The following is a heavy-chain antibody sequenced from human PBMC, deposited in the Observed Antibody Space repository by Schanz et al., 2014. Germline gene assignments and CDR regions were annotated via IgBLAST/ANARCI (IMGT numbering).Heavy chain of an antibody. J-gene: IGHJ4*02. Sequence: VQLLESGGGLVQPGGSLRLSCAASGFTFSDYYMSWIRQAPGKGLEWVSYISGTTTYTNYADSVKGRFTISRDNAKNSLYLQMNSLRAEDTAVYYCARSAGRDFWSGYYTRFDYWGQGTLVTVSS. CDR1: GFTFSDYY. CDR2: ISGTTTYT. D-gene: IGHD3-3*01. V-gene: IGHV3-11*03. CDR3: ARSAGRDFWSGYYTRFDY.